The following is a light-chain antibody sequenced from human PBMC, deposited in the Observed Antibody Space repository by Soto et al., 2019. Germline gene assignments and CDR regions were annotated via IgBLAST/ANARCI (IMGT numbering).Light chain of an antibody. V-gene: IGLV1-40*01. CDR1: SSNIGAGYD. CDR3: PSYGSSPSANFV. J-gene: IGLJ1*01. CDR2: GND. Sequence: QSVLTQPPSVSGAPGQRVTISCTGSSSNIGAGYDVHWYRQLPGKAPKLLIYGNDNRPSGVPERFSGSKSGTSASLAITGLRADDEADYYCPSYGSSPSANFVFGTGTKVTVL.